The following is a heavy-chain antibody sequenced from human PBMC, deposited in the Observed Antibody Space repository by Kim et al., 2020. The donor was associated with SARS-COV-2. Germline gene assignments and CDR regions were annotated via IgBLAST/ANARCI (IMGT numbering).Heavy chain of an antibody. V-gene: IGHV4-34*01. Sequence: SETLSLTCAVYGGSFSGYYWSWIRQPPGKGLEWIGEINHSGSTNYNPSLKSRVTISVDTSKNQFSLKLSSVTAADTAVYYCARVRFYYYYGMDVWGQGTTVTVSS. CDR3: ARVRFYYYYGMDV. J-gene: IGHJ6*02. CDR1: GGSFSGYY. CDR2: INHSGST.